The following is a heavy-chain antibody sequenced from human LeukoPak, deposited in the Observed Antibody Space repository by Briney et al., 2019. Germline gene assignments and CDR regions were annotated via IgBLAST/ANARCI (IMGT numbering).Heavy chain of an antibody. Sequence: PGGSLRLSCAASGFTFSSYAMSWVRQAPGKGLEWVSAISGSGGSTYYADSVKGRFAISRDNSKNTLYLQMNSLRAEDTAVYYCAKGVAARRERDYWGQGTLVTVSS. D-gene: IGHD6-6*01. J-gene: IGHJ4*02. V-gene: IGHV3-23*01. CDR2: ISGSGGST. CDR3: AKGVAARRERDY. CDR1: GFTFSSYA.